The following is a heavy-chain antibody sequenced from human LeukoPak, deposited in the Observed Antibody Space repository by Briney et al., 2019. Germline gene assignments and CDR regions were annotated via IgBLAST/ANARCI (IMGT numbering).Heavy chain of an antibody. Sequence: ASVKVSCKASGGTFSSYAISWVRQAPGQGLEWMGGIIPIFGTANYAQKFQGRVTITADKSTSTAYMELSGLRSEDTAVYYCARKVPNDSSGYYYRGQFDPWGQGTLVTVSS. V-gene: IGHV1-69*06. J-gene: IGHJ5*02. CDR2: IIPIFGTA. CDR3: ARKVPNDSSGYYYRGQFDP. D-gene: IGHD3-22*01. CDR1: GGTFSSYA.